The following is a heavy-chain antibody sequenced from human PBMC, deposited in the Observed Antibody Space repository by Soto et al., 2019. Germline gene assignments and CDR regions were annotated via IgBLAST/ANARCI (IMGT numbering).Heavy chain of an antibody. Sequence: PGGSLRLSWAASGFPFSTYAERWVRQDPGTGLEWVSYISISSSTIYYAVSVMSGFTIFRDYAKNSLYHQMNSLRAEDTAVYYCSRGMFARKDREYSGYAPYFMDVWGKGTTVTVSS. CDR1: GFPFSTYA. J-gene: IGHJ6*03. CDR2: ISISSSTI. V-gene: IGHV3-48*01. D-gene: IGHD5-12*01. CDR3: SRGMFARKDREYSGYAPYFMDV.